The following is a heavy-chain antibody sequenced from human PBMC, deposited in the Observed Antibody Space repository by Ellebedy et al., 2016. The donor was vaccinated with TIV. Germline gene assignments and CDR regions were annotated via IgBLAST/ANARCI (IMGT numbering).Heavy chain of an antibody. D-gene: IGHD3-22*01. Sequence: SETLSLTXAVYGGSFSGYYWSWIRQPPGKGLEWIGEINHSRSTNYNPSLKSRVTISVDTSKNQFSLKLSSVTAADTAVYYCARGLWDYDSSGYYPDVWGQGTTVTVSS. J-gene: IGHJ6*02. CDR1: GGSFSGYY. V-gene: IGHV4-34*01. CDR2: INHSRST. CDR3: ARGLWDYDSSGYYPDV.